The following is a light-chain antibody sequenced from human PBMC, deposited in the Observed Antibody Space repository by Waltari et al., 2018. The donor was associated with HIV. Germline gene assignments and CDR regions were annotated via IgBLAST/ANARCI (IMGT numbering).Light chain of an antibody. CDR1: TSDVGQYDL. CDR2: DVT. CDR3: CSYAGPTPLV. J-gene: IGLJ2*01. V-gene: IGLV2-23*02. Sequence: ALTPPASVSPSPGQSITLSCTGTTSDVGQYDLVSWYPHFPGSAPQLIIVDVTKRPSVVSNLFSGSKSGNTASLTISGLQPDEEADYYCCSYAGPTPLVFGGGTKLTVL.